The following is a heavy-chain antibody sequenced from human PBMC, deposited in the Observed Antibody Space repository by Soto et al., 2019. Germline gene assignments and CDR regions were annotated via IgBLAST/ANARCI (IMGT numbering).Heavy chain of an antibody. CDR2: IYYSGST. V-gene: IGHV4-59*08. J-gene: IGHJ4*02. CDR1: GGSISSYY. Sequence: PSETLSLTCTVSGGSISSYYWSWIRQPPGKGLEWIGYIYYSGSTNYNPSLKSRVTISVDTSKNQFSLKLSSVTAADTAVYYCASLFNYYDSSGYPELALFDYWGQGTLVTVSS. CDR3: ASLFNYYDSSGYPELALFDY. D-gene: IGHD3-22*01.